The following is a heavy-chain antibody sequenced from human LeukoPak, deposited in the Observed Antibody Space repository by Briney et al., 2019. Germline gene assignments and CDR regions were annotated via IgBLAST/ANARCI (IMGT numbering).Heavy chain of an antibody. CDR2: IYYSGSL. V-gene: IGHV4-39*01. CDR3: ARHEYSGSYYGLSWFDP. CDR1: GGSISSSSYY. D-gene: IGHD1-26*01. Sequence: SETLSLTCTVSGGSISSSSYYWGWIREPPGKGREWIASIYYSGSLYYTQSPKSRVSISVDTSKNQLSLKLSSLTAADTDVYYCARHEYSGSYYGLSWFDPWGQGTLATVSS. J-gene: IGHJ5*02.